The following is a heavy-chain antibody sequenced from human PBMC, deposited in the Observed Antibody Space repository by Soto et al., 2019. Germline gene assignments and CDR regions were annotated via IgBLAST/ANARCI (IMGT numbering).Heavy chain of an antibody. CDR1: GFTFANAW. D-gene: IGHD6-13*01. CDR3: TTDTYRTIATARFDY. CDR2: IKSNTDGGTT. J-gene: IGHJ4*01. Sequence: PGGSLRLSCAASGFTFANAWINWVRQAPGKGLEWVGRIKSNTDGGTTDFAEPVNGRFALSRDDSNNMVYLQMNSLKIEDTAVYFCTTDTYRTIATARFDYWGHGTLVTVSS. V-gene: IGHV3-15*07.